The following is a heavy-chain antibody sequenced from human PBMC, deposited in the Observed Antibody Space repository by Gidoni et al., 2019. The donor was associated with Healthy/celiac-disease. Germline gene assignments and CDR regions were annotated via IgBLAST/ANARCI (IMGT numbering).Heavy chain of an antibody. Sequence: QVQLVQSGAAVMKPGASVQVSCKASGYTFTSYYMHGVRQAPGQGLEWMGIINPSGGSTSYAQKFQGRVTMTRDTSTSTVYMELSSLRSEDTAVYYCARVAVAVPFDPWGQGTLVTVSS. J-gene: IGHJ5*02. D-gene: IGHD6-19*01. CDR2: INPSGGST. CDR1: GYTFTSYY. V-gene: IGHV1-46*03. CDR3: ARVAVAVPFDP.